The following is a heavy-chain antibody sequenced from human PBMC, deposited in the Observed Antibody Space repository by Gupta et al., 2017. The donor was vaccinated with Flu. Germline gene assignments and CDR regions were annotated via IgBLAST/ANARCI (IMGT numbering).Heavy chain of an antibody. D-gene: IGHD2-15*01. CDR2: IYRRGST. Sequence: QPPGKGGGWCGVIYRRGSTYYNPSLGRRVTFSVDTSKNQFPLKLSLVTAADAAVYHCAKGYCSGGSCPRYFDYWGQGTLVTVSS. V-gene: IGHV4-39*01. J-gene: IGHJ4*02. CDR3: AKGYCSGGSCPRYFDY.